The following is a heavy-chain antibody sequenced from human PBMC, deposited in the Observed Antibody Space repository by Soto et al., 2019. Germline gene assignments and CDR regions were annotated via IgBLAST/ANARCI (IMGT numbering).Heavy chain of an antibody. D-gene: IGHD2-21*01. CDR1: GATFANYW. J-gene: IGHJ5*01. Sequence: EVHVVESGGGLVQPGGSLRLSCEASGATFANYWMHWVRQVPGKGLVWVSRISNDGSDITYADSVKGRFPASRDNPKHMVFLKMKNLSVADTAVYYCTIAIPHHWFDSWGQGTLVTVSS. CDR3: TIAIPHHWFDS. CDR2: ISNDGSDI. V-gene: IGHV3-74*01.